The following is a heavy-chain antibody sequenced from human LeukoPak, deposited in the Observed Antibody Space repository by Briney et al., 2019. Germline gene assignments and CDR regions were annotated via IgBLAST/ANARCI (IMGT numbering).Heavy chain of an antibody. CDR2: IYYSGGT. CDR1: GGSISSYY. V-gene: IGHV4-59*01. J-gene: IGHJ4*02. D-gene: IGHD5-24*01. Sequence: PSETLSLTCTVSGGSISSYYWSWIRQPPGKGLEWIGYIYYSGGTNYNPSLKSRVTISVDTSKNQFSLKLSSVTAADTAVYYCAGAGDGYKWGNFDYWGQGTLVTVSS. CDR3: AGAGDGYKWGNFDY.